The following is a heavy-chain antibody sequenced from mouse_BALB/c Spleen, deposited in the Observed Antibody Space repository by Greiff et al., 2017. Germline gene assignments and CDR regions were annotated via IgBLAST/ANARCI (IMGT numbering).Heavy chain of an antibody. CDR3: AHYGSSYDYAMDY. CDR1: GYSITSDYA. V-gene: IGHV3-2*02. Sequence: EVMLVESGPGLVKPSQSLSLTCTVTGYSITSDYAWNWIRQFPGNKLEWMGYISYSGSTSYNPSLKSRISITRDTSKNQFFLQLNSVTTEDTATYYCAHYGSSYDYAMDYWGQGTSVTVSS. J-gene: IGHJ4*01. CDR2: ISYSGST. D-gene: IGHD1-1*01.